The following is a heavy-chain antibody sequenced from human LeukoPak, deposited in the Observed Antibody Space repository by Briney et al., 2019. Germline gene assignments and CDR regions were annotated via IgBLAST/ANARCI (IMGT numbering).Heavy chain of an antibody. Sequence: PSETLSLTCTVSGGSISSYYWSWIRRPPGKGLEWIGYIYYSGSTNYNPSLKSRVTISVDTSKNQFSLKLSSVTAADTAVYYCARHLISKSGYSYGYDGWFDPWGQGTLVTVSS. V-gene: IGHV4-59*08. D-gene: IGHD5-18*01. CDR3: ARHLISKSGYSYGYDGWFDP. J-gene: IGHJ5*02. CDR1: GGSISSYY. CDR2: IYYSGST.